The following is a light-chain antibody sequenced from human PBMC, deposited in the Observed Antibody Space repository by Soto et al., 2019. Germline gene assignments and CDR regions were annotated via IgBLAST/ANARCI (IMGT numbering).Light chain of an antibody. J-gene: IGKJ1*01. CDR1: QTISSW. V-gene: IGKV1-5*03. CDR3: QHYNSYSEA. CDR2: KAS. Sequence: DIHMTQSPSTLSGSVGDIVTITCRASQTISSWLAWYQQKPGKAPKLLIYKASTLKSGVTSRFSGSGSGTEFTLTISSLQPDDFATYYCQHYNSYSEAVGQGTKVEIK.